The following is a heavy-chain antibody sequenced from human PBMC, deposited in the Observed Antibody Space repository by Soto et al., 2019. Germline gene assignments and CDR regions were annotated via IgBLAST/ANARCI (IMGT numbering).Heavy chain of an antibody. V-gene: IGHV3-48*02. CDR1: GFTFSSYS. Sequence: EVQLVESGGGLVQPGGSLRLSCAASGFTFSSYSMNWVRQAPGKGLEWVSYINSSSSTIYYADSVKGRFTISRDNAKNSLYLQMNSLRDEDTAGYYCARGLYYYDSSGYWGYWGQGTLVTVSS. J-gene: IGHJ4*02. D-gene: IGHD3-22*01. CDR2: INSSSSTI. CDR3: ARGLYYYDSSGYWGY.